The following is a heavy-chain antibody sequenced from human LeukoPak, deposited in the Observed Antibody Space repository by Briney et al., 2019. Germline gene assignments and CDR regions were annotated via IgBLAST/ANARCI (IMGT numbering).Heavy chain of an antibody. V-gene: IGHV4-4*07. D-gene: IGHD5-18*01. Sequence: SETLSLTCTVSDGSISSYYWSWIRQPAGKGLEWIGRIYTRGSTKYNPSLKSRVTMSVETSKKRFSLKMTSVTAADTAVYFCARSGRGYTYGTYYYYMDVWGKGTTVTVSS. CDR2: IYTRGST. CDR1: DGSISSYY. J-gene: IGHJ6*03. CDR3: ARSGRGYTYGTYYYYMDV.